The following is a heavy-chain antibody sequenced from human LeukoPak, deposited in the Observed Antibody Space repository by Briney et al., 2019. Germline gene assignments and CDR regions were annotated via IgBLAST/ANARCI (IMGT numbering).Heavy chain of an antibody. J-gene: IGHJ4*02. D-gene: IGHD2-2*01. CDR1: GFTFSSYA. CDR2: ISGSGGTT. Sequence: GGSLRLSCAASGFTFSSYAMSWVRQAPGKGLEWVSVISGSGGTTYYADSVKGRFTISRVNSKNTLYLQMNSLRAEDTAVYYCAKYQGYCSSTSCPGMFDYWGQGTLVTVSS. CDR3: AKYQGYCSSTSCPGMFDY. V-gene: IGHV3-23*01.